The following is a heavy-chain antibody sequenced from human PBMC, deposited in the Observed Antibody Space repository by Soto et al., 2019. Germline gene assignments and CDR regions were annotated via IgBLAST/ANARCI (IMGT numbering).Heavy chain of an antibody. CDR3: TTGHYDMFLDY. V-gene: IGHV3-15*01. J-gene: IGHJ4*02. D-gene: IGHD3-9*01. Sequence: GGSLRLSCAASGFTFSNAWMSWVRQAPGKGLEWVGRIKSKTDGGTTDYAAPVKGRFTISRDDSKNALYLQMNSLKTEDTAVYYCTTGHYDMFLDYWGQGTLVTVSS. CDR1: GFTFSNAW. CDR2: IKSKTDGGTT.